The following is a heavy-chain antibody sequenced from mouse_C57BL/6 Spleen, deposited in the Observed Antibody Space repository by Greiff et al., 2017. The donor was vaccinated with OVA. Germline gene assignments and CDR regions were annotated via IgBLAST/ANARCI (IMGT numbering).Heavy chain of an antibody. V-gene: IGHV5-6*01. D-gene: IGHD2-4*01. Sequence: DVHLVESGGDLVKPGGSLKLSCAASGFTFSSYGMSWVRQTPDKRLEWVATISSGGSYTYYPDSVKGRFTISRDNAKNTLYLQMSSLKSEDTAMYYCARRGYDYDGFAYWGQGTLVTVSA. CDR1: GFTFSSYG. CDR2: ISSGGSYT. J-gene: IGHJ3*01. CDR3: ARRGYDYDGFAY.